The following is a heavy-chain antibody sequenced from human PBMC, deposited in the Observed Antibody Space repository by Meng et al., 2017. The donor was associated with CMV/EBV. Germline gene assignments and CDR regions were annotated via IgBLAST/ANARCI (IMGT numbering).Heavy chain of an antibody. CDR2: IRYDGSNK. J-gene: IGHJ3*02. CDR1: GSTFSSYG. V-gene: IGHV3-30*02. D-gene: IGHD3/OR15-3a*01. Sequence: GGSLRLSCAASGSTFSSYGMHWVRQAPGKGLEWVSFIRYDGSNKSYADSVKGRFTISRDNSKNTLSLQMNSLRAEDTALYYCAKERIIWAGVPVDAFEIWGQGTMVTVSS. CDR3: AKERIIWAGVPVDAFEI.